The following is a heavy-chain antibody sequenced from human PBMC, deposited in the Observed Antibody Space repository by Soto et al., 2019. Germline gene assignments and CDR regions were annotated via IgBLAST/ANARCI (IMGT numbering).Heavy chain of an antibody. D-gene: IGHD2-21*01. Sequence: ASVKVSCKASGYTFTSYGISWVRQAPGQGLEWMGWISAYNGNTNYAQKLQGRVTMTTDTSTSTAYMELRSLRSDDTAVYYCARVNFGLRSLIPTIDYWGQGTLVTVSS. J-gene: IGHJ4*02. V-gene: IGHV1-18*01. CDR1: GYTFTSYG. CDR3: ARVNFGLRSLIPTIDY. CDR2: ISAYNGNT.